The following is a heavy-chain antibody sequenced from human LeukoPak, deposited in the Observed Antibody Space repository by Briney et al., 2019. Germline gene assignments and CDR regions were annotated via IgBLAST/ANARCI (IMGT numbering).Heavy chain of an antibody. D-gene: IGHD5-18*01. CDR1: GGSISSRSYY. J-gene: IGHJ4*02. CDR2: IYYTGST. CDR3: ARHGYSYFFDY. Sequence: SETLSLTCTVSGGSISSRSYYWGCIRQPPGKGLEWIGSIYYTGSTYYNPSLKSRVTISVDTSKNQFSLKLSSVTAADTAVYYCARHGYSYFFDYWGQGTLVTVSS. V-gene: IGHV4-39*01.